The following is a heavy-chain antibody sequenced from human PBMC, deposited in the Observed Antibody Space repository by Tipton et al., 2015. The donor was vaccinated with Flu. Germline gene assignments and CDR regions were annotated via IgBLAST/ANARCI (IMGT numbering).Heavy chain of an antibody. Sequence: TLSLTCTVSGGSLSSFYWSWIRQPAGKGLEWIGRIYTSGSTKYNPSLKSRLSMSVDTSKSQFSLKLTSVTAADTAVYYCARGSGSGTYVIFDFWGPGTLVTVSS. CDR1: GGSLSSFY. J-gene: IGHJ4*02. V-gene: IGHV4-4*07. D-gene: IGHD3-10*01. CDR2: IYTSGST. CDR3: ARGSGSGTYVIFDF.